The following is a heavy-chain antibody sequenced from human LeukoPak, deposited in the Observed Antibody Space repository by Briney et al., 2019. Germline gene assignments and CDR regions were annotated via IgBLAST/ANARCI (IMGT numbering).Heavy chain of an antibody. CDR3: ARDGCSGGSCYSWFDY. CDR1: GYTFTGYY. V-gene: IGHV1-2*02. D-gene: IGHD2-15*01. CDR2: INPNSGGT. Sequence: ASVKVSCKASGYTFTGYYMHWVRQAPGQGLEWMGWINPNSGGTNYAQKFQGRVTMTRDTSISTAYMELSRLRSDDTAVYYCARDGCSGGSCYSWFDYWGQGTLVTVSS. J-gene: IGHJ4*02.